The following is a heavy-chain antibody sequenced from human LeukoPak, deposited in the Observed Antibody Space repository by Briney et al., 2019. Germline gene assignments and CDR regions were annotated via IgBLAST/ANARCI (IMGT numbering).Heavy chain of an antibody. J-gene: IGHJ6*02. CDR1: GYTFTGYY. CDR2: INPNSGGT. D-gene: IGHD4-17*01. V-gene: IGHV1-2*02. Sequence: ASVKVSCKASGYTFTGYYMHWVRQAPGQGLEWMGWINPNSGGTNYAQKFQGRVTMTRDTSISTAYMELSRLRSDDTAVYYCAGYGDYEGFYYYGMDVWGQGTTVTVSS. CDR3: AGYGDYEGFYYYGMDV.